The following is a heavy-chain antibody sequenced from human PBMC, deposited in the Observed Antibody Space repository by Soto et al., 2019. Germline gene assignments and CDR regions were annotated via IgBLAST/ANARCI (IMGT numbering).Heavy chain of an antibody. CDR2: IKQDGSEK. D-gene: IGHD1-26*01. Sequence: GGSLRLSCAASGFTFSSYWMSWVRQAPGKGLEWVANIKQDGSEKYYVDSVKGRFTISRDNAKNSLYLQMNSLRAEDTAVYYCARDLMGKRENYYYYYMDVWGKGTTVTVSS. J-gene: IGHJ6*03. CDR3: ARDLMGKRENYYYYYMDV. V-gene: IGHV3-7*01. CDR1: GFTFSSYW.